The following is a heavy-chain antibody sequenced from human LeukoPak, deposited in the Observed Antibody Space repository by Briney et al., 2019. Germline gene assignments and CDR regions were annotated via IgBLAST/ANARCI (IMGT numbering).Heavy chain of an antibody. CDR1: GFTFSSYA. Sequence: GGSLRLSCAASGFTFSSYAMSWVRQAPGKGLEWVSAISGSGGSTYYADSVKGRFTISRDNSKNMLYLQMNSLRAEDTAVYYCARDSLSYYYDSSGSNWFDPWGQGTLVTVSS. V-gene: IGHV3-23*01. J-gene: IGHJ5*02. CDR3: ARDSLSYYYDSSGSNWFDP. D-gene: IGHD3-22*01. CDR2: ISGSGGST.